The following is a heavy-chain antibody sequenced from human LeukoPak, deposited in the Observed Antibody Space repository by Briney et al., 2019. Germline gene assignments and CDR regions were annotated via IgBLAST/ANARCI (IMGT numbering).Heavy chain of an antibody. V-gene: IGHV3-74*01. CDR2: INCDGSST. J-gene: IGHJ4*02. CDR3: ARDRGGAYDFWSGYYTGYFDY. Sequence: GGSLRLSCAASGFTFSSYWMHWVRQAPGKGLVWVSRINCDGSSTSYADSVKGRFTIFRDNAKHTLYLQMNSLRAEDTAVHYCARDRGGAYDFWSGYYTGYFDYWGQGTLVPVSS. D-gene: IGHD3-3*01. CDR1: GFTFSSYW.